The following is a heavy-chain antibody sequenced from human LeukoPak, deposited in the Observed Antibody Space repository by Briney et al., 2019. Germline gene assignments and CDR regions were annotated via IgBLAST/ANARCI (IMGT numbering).Heavy chain of an antibody. Sequence: SETLSLTCTVSGESISGFYWNWIRQPPGKGLEWLGYIYYSGSTNYNPSLKSRVTMSVDTSKNQFSLKLSSVTAADTAVYYCARDAGSGYYPYFDYWGQGTLVTVSS. CDR1: GESISGFY. CDR3: ARDAGSGYYPYFDY. V-gene: IGHV4-59*12. CDR2: IYYSGST. D-gene: IGHD3-22*01. J-gene: IGHJ4*02.